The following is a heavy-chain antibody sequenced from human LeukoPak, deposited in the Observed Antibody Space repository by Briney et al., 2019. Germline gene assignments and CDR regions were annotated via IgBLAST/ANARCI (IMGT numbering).Heavy chain of an antibody. V-gene: IGHV3-23*01. CDR3: ARGDGVYVY. CDR1: GFTFTNHA. CDR2: FSGSATVT. D-gene: IGHD5/OR15-5a*01. Sequence: GGSLRLSCAASGFTFTNHAMNWVRQAPGKGLEWVSIVSGGVFSGSATVTYYADSVKGRFTISRDNSKNTVYLQMNSLRVEDTAVYYCARGDGVYVYWGQGTLVTVSS. J-gene: IGHJ4*02.